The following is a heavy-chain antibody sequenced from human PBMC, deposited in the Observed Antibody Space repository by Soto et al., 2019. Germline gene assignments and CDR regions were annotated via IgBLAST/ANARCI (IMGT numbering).Heavy chain of an antibody. D-gene: IGHD4-17*01. Sequence: GASVKVSCKSSGYSFTGNSMHWVRQAPRQGLEWMGWINPYNGNTNYAQKLQGRVTMTTDTSTSTAYMELRSLRSDDTAVYYCARVPPGLSYGDYYYYYYMDVWGKGTTVTVSS. CDR2: INPYNGNT. CDR1: GYSFTGNS. CDR3: ARVPPGLSYGDYYYYYYMDV. V-gene: IGHV1-18*04. J-gene: IGHJ6*03.